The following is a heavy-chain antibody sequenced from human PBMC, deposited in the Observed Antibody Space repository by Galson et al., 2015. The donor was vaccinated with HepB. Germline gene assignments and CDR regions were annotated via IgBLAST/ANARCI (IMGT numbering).Heavy chain of an antibody. CDR3: ATMRPECGGVSCFSFDF. D-gene: IGHD2-15*01. J-gene: IGHJ4*02. Sequence: SVKVSCKVSGYTLTTLSMHWVRQAPGKGLEWMGGFHPEHGETIYAQQFQGRVSMTEDASTDTAYMELSSLRSEDTAVYYCATMRPECGGVSCFSFDFWGQGTLVTVSS. V-gene: IGHV1-24*01. CDR2: FHPEHGET. CDR1: GYTLTTLS.